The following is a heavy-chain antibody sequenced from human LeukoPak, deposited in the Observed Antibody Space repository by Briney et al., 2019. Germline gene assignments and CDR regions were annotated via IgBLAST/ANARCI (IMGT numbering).Heavy chain of an antibody. D-gene: IGHD2-2*01. CDR2: IIPILGIA. CDR1: GGTFSSYA. Sequence: ASVKVSCKASGGTFSSYAISWVRQAPGQGLEWMGRIIPILGIANYAQKLQGRVTMTTDTSTSTAYMELRSLRSDDTAVYYCARFDCSSTSCYEGDYYYYGMDVWGQGTTVTVSS. V-gene: IGHV1-69*04. CDR3: ARFDCSSTSCYEGDYYYYGMDV. J-gene: IGHJ6*02.